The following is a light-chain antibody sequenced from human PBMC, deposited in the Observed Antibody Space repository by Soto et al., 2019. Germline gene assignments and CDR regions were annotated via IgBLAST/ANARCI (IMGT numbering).Light chain of an antibody. J-gene: IGKJ1*01. CDR2: GAS. Sequence: EIVLTQSPGTLSFSPGERATLSCRASQSVSSSYLAWYQQKPGQAPRLLMYGASSRATGIPDRFSGSGSGTDFTLTISRLEPEDFAVYYCQQYGGSPPTFGQGTKVEI. CDR3: QQYGGSPPT. CDR1: QSVSSSY. V-gene: IGKV3-20*01.